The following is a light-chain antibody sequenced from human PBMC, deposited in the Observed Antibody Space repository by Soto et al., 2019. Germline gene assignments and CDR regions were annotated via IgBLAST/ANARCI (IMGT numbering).Light chain of an antibody. V-gene: IGLV4-69*01. CDR1: SGHSTYA. J-gene: IGLJ3*02. CDR3: QSLGTGIQV. CDR2: INSDGSH. Sequence: QPVLTQSPSASASLGASVKLTCTLSSGHSTYAIAWHQQQSEKGPRFLMKINSDGSHSKGDGFSDRFSGSSSGAERHLTISSLQSEDEADYYCQSLGTGIQVFGGGTKLTVL.